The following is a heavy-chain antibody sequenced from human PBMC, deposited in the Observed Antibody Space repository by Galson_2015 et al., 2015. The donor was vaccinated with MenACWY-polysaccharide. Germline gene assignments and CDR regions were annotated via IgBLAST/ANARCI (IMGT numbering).Heavy chain of an antibody. CDR3: ARGHYGMDV. Sequence: SLRLSCAASGLTFKNYWMIWVRQAPGKGLEWVANIKKDGSEKHCVDFVKGRFTISRDNGRSSLYLQMNGLRAEDTAVYYCARGHYGMDVWGQGTTVIVSS. J-gene: IGHJ6*02. CDR2: IKKDGSEK. V-gene: IGHV3-7*01. CDR1: GLTFKNYW.